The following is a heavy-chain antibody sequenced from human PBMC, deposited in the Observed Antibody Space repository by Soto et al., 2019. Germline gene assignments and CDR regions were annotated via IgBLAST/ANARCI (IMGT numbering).Heavy chain of an antibody. D-gene: IGHD6-19*01. CDR2: ISAYNGNR. J-gene: IGHJ6*04. Sequence: ASVTVSREASGYTFTSYGISWVRQAPGQGLEWMGWISAYNGNRNYAQQLQGRVPMTTDPSTTTAYMELRSLRSDDTAVNYSARESRGWFDYYYYGMDVWGGGNTGIVSS. CDR3: ARESRGWFDYYYYGMDV. V-gene: IGHV1-18*01. CDR1: GYTFTSYG.